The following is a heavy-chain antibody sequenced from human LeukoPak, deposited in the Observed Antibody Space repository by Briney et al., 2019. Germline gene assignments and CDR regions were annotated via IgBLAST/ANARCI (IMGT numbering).Heavy chain of an antibody. J-gene: IGHJ4*02. CDR1: GFTFSDYY. D-gene: IGHD2-2*02. CDR3: AKAPNFLVPAAISQGD. CDR2: ISGSGGST. Sequence: GGSLRLSCAASGFTFSDYYMSWIRQAPGKGLEWVSAISGSGGSTYYADSVKGRFTISRDNSKNTLYLQMNSLRAEDTAVYYCAKAPNFLVPAAISQGDWGQGTLVTVSS. V-gene: IGHV3-23*01.